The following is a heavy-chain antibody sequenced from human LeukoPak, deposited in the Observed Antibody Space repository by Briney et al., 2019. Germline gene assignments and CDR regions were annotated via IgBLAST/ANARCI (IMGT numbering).Heavy chain of an antibody. D-gene: IGHD6-13*01. CDR3: ASRIGAGGTDYYYGMDV. CDR1: GGSISSYNW. V-gene: IGHV4-4*02. Sequence: PSETLSLTCAVSGGSISSYNWWGLVRPPPGEGLEWIGEIYHSRSTNYNPSLKSRVTISVDKSKNQFSLKLSSVTAADTAVYYCASRIGAGGTDYYYGMDVWGEGTTVTVSS. J-gene: IGHJ6*04. CDR2: IYHSRST.